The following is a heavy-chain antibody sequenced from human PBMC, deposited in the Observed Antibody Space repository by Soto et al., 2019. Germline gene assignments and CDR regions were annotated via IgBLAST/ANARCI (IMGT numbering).Heavy chain of an antibody. Sequence: GGSLRLSCTASGFTFSNYWMHWVRQGPGKGLVWVARVNSDESIISYADSVKGRFTISRDNAKNTLHLQMSSLRFEDTAQYYCVCFECGRTAVVTAMEANGYWGQGTLVTVSS. CDR1: GFTFSNYW. CDR3: VCFECGRTAVVTAMEANGY. J-gene: IGHJ4*02. V-gene: IGHV3-74*01. D-gene: IGHD2-21*02. CDR2: VNSDESII.